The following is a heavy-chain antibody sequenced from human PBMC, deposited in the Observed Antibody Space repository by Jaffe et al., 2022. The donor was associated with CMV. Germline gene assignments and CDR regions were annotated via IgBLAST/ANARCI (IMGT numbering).Heavy chain of an antibody. V-gene: IGHV4-39*01. CDR1: GGSISSSTYY. D-gene: IGHD2-2*01. J-gene: IGHJ5*01. Sequence: QLQLQESGPGLVKPSETLSLTCTVSGGSISSSTYYWGWIRQPPGKGLEWIGSIYYSGSIYYNPSLKSRVAIFVDTSKNQFSLKLSSVTAADTAMYYCATLYCSSTSCYFDSWGQGTLVTVSS. CDR3: ATLYCSSTSCYFDS. CDR2: IYYSGSI.